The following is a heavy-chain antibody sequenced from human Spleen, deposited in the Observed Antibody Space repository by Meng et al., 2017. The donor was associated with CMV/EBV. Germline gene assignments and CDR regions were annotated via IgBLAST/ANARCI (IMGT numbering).Heavy chain of an antibody. CDR1: GGSFSGYY. J-gene: IGHJ4*02. D-gene: IGHD3-22*01. V-gene: IGHV4-34*01. CDR3: ARSYYDSSGYY. CDR2: INHSGST. Sequence: SETLSLTCAVYGGSFSGYYWSWIRQPPGKGLEWIGEINHSGSTNYNPSLKSRVTISVDTSKNQFSLKLRSVTAADTAVYYCARSYYDSSGYYWGQGTLVTVSS.